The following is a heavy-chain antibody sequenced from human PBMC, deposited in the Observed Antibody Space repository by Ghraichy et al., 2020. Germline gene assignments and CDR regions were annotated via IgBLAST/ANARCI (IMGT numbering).Heavy chain of an antibody. CDR3: ATSMEAGGMDV. D-gene: IGHD6-25*01. J-gene: IGHJ6*02. Sequence: GESLNISCAASGFTFSSYGMHWVRQAPGKGLEWVAVIWYDGSNKYYADSVKGRFTISRDNSKNTLYLQMNSLRAEDTAVYYCATSMEAGGMDVWGQGTTVTVSS. V-gene: IGHV3-33*01. CDR1: GFTFSSYG. CDR2: IWYDGSNK.